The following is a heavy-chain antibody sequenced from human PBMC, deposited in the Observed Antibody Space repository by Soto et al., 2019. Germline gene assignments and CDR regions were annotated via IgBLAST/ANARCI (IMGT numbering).Heavy chain of an antibody. CDR3: ARDRIHYGSGSYYASPYYYYGMDV. CDR1: GYTFTSYY. CDR2: INPSGGST. V-gene: IGHV1-46*01. J-gene: IGHJ6*02. D-gene: IGHD3-10*01. Sequence: ASVKVSCKASGYTFTSYYMHWVRQAPGQGLEWMGIINPSGGSTSYAQKFQGRVTMTRDTSTSTVYMELSSLRSEDTAVYYCARDRIHYGSGSYYASPYYYYGMDVWGQGTTVTVSS.